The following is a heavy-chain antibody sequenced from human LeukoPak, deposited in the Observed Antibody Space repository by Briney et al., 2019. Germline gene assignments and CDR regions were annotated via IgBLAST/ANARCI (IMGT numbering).Heavy chain of an antibody. CDR1: GFTFSSYA. V-gene: IGHV3-23*01. J-gene: IGHJ4*02. CDR3: ARARNWNDALDY. Sequence: GGSLRLSCAASGFTFSSYAMSWVRQAPGKGLEWVSGISGSGGSTYYADSVKGRFTISRDDSKNTLYLQMNSLRVEDTAVYYCARARNWNDALDYWGQGTLVTVSS. CDR2: ISGSGGST. D-gene: IGHD1-1*01.